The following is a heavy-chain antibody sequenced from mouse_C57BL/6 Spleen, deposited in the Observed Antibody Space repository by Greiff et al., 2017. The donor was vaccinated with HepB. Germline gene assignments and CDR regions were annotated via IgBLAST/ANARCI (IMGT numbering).Heavy chain of an antibody. CDR2: ISSGSSTI. CDR3: ARAGSSYGYAMDY. V-gene: IGHV5-17*01. CDR1: GFTFSDYG. Sequence: EVNVVESGGGLVKPGGSLKLSCAASGFTFSDYGMHWVRQAPEKGLEWVAYISSGSSTIYYADTVKGRFTISRDNAKNTLFLQMTSLRSEDTAMYYCARAGSSYGYAMDYWGQGTSVTVSS. J-gene: IGHJ4*01. D-gene: IGHD1-1*01.